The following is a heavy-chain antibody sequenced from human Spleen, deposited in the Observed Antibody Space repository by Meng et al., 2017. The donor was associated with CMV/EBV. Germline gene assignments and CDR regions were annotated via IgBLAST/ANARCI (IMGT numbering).Heavy chain of an antibody. V-gene: IGHV6-1*01. J-gene: IGHJ6*02. CDR1: GDTVSSNTAA. CDR3: ARDDAYGMDV. Sequence: SQTLSLTCAISGDTVSSNTAAWNWIRQSPWRGLEWLGRTYYRSKWYNDYAESVKSRITINADTSKNQFSLHLYSVTPGDAAVYYCARDDAYGMDVWGQGTTVTVSS. CDR2: TYYRSKWYN.